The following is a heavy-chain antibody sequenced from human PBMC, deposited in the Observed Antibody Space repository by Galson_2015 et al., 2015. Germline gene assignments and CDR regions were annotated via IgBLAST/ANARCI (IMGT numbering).Heavy chain of an antibody. D-gene: IGHD1-1*01. CDR3: ARDEGTGPPGGHFDY. Sequence: SLRLSCAASGFTFSSYSMNWVRQAPGKGLEWVSYISSLSTHKFYADSVKGRFTISRDNAKNSLFLQMNSLRADDTAVYYCARDEGTGPPGGHFDYWGQGALVTVSS. CDR1: GFTFSSYS. J-gene: IGHJ4*02. V-gene: IGHV3-21*01. CDR2: ISSLSTHK.